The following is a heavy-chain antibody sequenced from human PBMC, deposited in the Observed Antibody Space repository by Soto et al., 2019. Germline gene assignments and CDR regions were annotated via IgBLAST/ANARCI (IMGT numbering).Heavy chain of an antibody. V-gene: IGHV6-1*01. CDR2: TYYRSKWYN. CDR1: VDSVSSNSAA. D-gene: IGHD2-2*02. J-gene: IGHJ6*02. Sequence: SETLSLTCAISVDSVSSNSAAWNWIMQSPSRGLEWLGRTYYRSKWYNDYAVSVKSRITINPDTSKNQFSLQLNSVTPEDTAVYYCARDSMDIVVVPAAIRGGMDVWGQGTTVTVSS. CDR3: ARDSMDIVVVPAAIRGGMDV.